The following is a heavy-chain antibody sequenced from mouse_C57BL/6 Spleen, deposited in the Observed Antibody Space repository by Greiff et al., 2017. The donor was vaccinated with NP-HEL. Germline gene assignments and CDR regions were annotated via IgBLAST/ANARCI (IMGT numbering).Heavy chain of an antibody. J-gene: IGHJ3*01. CDR2: ICPRSGNT. Sequence: VQLQHSGAELARPGASVKLSCKASGYTFTSYGISWVKQRTGQGLEWIGEICPRSGNTYYNEKFKGKATLTADKSSSTAYMELRSLTSEDSAVYFCASYDATRGRWFAYWGQGTLVTVSA. V-gene: IGHV1-81*01. CDR1: GYTFTSYG. CDR3: ASYDATRGRWFAY. D-gene: IGHD2-3*01.